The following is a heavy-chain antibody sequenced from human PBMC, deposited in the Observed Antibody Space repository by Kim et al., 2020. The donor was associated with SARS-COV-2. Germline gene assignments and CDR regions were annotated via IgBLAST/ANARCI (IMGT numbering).Heavy chain of an antibody. CDR2: ISYSGSCT. J-gene: IGHJ4*02. Sequence: GGSLRLSCAASGFTFSSSAMYWVRQAPGKGLEWVSAISYSGSCTYYADSVKGRFTISRDNSKNTLYLQMNSLRAEDTAVYYCAKGWEWVYFGSLGQGTL. D-gene: IGHD1-26*01. CDR1: GFTFSSSA. CDR3: AKGWEWVYFGS. V-gene: IGHV3-23*01.